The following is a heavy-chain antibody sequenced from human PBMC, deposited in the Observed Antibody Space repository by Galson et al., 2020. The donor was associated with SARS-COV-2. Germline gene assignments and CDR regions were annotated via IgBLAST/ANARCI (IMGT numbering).Heavy chain of an antibody. CDR3: ARDQRGYGDYVDY. CDR1: GGSISSSSYY. V-gene: IGHV4-39*07. D-gene: IGHD4-17*01. CDR2: IYYSGST. Sequence: SEPLSLPFNVSGGSISSSSYYWGCIRQPPGKGLEWIGSIYYSGSTYYNPSLKSRVTISVDTSKNQFSLKLSSVTAADTALYYCARDQRGYGDYVDYWGQGTLVTVSS. J-gene: IGHJ4*02.